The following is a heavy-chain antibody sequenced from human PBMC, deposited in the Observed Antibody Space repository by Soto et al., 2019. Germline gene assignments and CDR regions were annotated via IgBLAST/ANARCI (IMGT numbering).Heavy chain of an antibody. D-gene: IGHD2-2*01. CDR1: GFTFSSYA. CDR2: ISGSGGST. CDR3: AKVEDIVVVPASFGMDV. V-gene: IGHV3-23*01. Sequence: GGSLRLSCAASGFTFSSYAMSGVRQAPGKGLERVSAISGSGGSTDYSDSVKGRFTISRDNSKNTLYLQMNSLRAEDTAVYYCAKVEDIVVVPASFGMDVWGQGTTVTVSS. J-gene: IGHJ6*02.